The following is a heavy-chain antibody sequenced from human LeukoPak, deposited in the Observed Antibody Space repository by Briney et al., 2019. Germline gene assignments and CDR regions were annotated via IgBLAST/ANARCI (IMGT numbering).Heavy chain of an antibody. CDR1: GGSIGSYY. Sequence: PSETLSLTCTVSGGSIGSYYWSWIRQPPGKGLEWIGYIYYSGSTNYNPSLKSRVTISVDTSKNQFSLKLSSVTAADTAVYYCARATDAFDIWGQGTMVTVSS. V-gene: IGHV4-59*01. CDR3: ARATDAFDI. J-gene: IGHJ3*02. CDR2: IYYSGST.